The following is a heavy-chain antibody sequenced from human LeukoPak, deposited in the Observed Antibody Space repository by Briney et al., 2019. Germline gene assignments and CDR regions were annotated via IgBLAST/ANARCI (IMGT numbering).Heavy chain of an antibody. J-gene: IGHJ4*02. V-gene: IGHV1-69*05. CDR3: ARATMVRGVIMKYFDY. CDR2: IIPIFGTA. Sequence: GSSVKVSCKASGGIFSSYAISWVRQAPGQGLEWMGGIIPIFGTANYAQKFQGRVTITTDESTSTAYMELSSLRSEDTAVYYCARATMVRGVIMKYFDYWGQGTLVTVSS. D-gene: IGHD3-10*01. CDR1: GGIFSSYA.